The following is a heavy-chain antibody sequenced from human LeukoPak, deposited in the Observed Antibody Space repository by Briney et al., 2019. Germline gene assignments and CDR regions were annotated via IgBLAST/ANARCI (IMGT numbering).Heavy chain of an antibody. CDR2: IYYSGST. J-gene: IGHJ3*02. CDR1: GGSISSSSYY. Sequence: SETLSLTCTVSGGSISSSSYYWGWIRQPPGKGLEWIGSIYYSGSTYYNPSLKSRVTISVDTSKNQFSLKLSSVTAADTAVYYCARDSLHYDSSGYSDAFDIWGQGTMVTVSS. D-gene: IGHD3-22*01. CDR3: ARDSLHYDSSGYSDAFDI. V-gene: IGHV4-39*07.